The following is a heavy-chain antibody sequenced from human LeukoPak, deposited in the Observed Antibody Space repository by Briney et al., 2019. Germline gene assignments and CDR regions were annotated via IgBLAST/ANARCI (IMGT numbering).Heavy chain of an antibody. D-gene: IGHD5-18*01. CDR1: GDTFSSYA. Sequence: SVKVSCKASGDTFSSYAISWVRQAPGQGLEWMGGIIPIFGTANYAQKFQGRVTITADESTSTAYMELSSLRSEDTAVYYCARGLDTAMGPRRSYYFDYWGQGTLVTVSS. CDR2: IIPIFGTA. J-gene: IGHJ4*02. CDR3: ARGLDTAMGPRRSYYFDY. V-gene: IGHV1-69*13.